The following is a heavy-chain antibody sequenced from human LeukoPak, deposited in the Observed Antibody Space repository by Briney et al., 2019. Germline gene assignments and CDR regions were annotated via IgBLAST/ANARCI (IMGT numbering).Heavy chain of an antibody. V-gene: IGHV4-34*01. CDR3: ARARGGSGYFFDN. Sequence: SETLSLTCNVYGGSFRGYYWSWIRQPPGTGLEWIGEINHSGSTNYNPSLKSRVTISVDTSKNQFSLKLSSVTAADTAVYYCARARGGSGYFFDNWGQGTLVTVSS. CDR2: INHSGST. J-gene: IGHJ4*02. D-gene: IGHD3-22*01. CDR1: GGSFRGYY.